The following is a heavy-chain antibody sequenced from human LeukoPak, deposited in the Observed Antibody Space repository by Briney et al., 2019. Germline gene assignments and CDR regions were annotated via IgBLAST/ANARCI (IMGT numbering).Heavy chain of an antibody. CDR3: ARGVSPYYDILTDAFDI. Sequence: SVKVSCKASGFTFTSSAMQWVRQARGQRLEWIGWIVVGSGNTNYAQKLQGRVTMTTDTSTSTAYMELRSLRSDDTAVYYCARGVSPYYDILTDAFDIWGQGTMVTVSS. V-gene: IGHV1-58*02. CDR2: IVVGSGNT. CDR1: GFTFTSSA. D-gene: IGHD3-9*01. J-gene: IGHJ3*02.